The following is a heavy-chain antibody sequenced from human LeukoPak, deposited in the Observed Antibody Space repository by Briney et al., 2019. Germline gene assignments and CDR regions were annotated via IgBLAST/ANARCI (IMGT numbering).Heavy chain of an antibody. V-gene: IGHV4-59*12. Sequence: SETLSLTCTVSGGSISSYYWSWIRQPPGKGLEWIGYIYYSGSTYYNPSLKSRVTISVDRSKNQFSLKLNSVTAADTAVYYCTRAPFYSESSGYPHFDYWGQGTLIIVSS. CDR2: IYYSGST. D-gene: IGHD3-22*01. CDR3: TRAPFYSESSGYPHFDY. CDR1: GGSISSYY. J-gene: IGHJ4*02.